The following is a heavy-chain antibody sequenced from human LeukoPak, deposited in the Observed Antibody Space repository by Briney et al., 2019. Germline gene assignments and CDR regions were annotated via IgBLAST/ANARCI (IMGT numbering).Heavy chain of an antibody. V-gene: IGHV3-23*01. D-gene: IGHD2-2*01. CDR3: AKLPPGYCSSTSCYGYFQH. CDR2: ISGSGDST. J-gene: IGHJ1*01. Sequence: PGGSLRLSCAASGFTFSSYAMSWVRQAPGKGLEWVSAISGSGDSTYYADSVKGRFTISRDNSKNTLYLQMNSLRAEDTAVYYCAKLPPGYCSSTSCYGYFQHWGQGTLVTVSS. CDR1: GFTFSSYA.